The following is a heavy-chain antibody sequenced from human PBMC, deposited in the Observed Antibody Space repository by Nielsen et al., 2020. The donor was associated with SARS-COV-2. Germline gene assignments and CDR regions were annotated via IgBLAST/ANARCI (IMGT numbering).Heavy chain of an antibody. V-gene: IGHV3-66*01. D-gene: IGHD3-16*01. CDR1: GITVSSNY. CDR3: ARVGTVDYDYVWGRPFDY. CDR2: IYSGGST. J-gene: IGHJ4*02. Sequence: GGSLRLSCAAPGITVSSNYMSWVRQAPGKGLEWVSVIYSGGSTYYADSVKGRFTISRDNSKNTLYLQMNSLRAEDTAVYYCARVGTVDYDYVWGRPFDYWGQGTLVTVSS.